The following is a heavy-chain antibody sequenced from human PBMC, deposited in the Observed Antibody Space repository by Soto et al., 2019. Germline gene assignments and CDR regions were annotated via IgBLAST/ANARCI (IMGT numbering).Heavy chain of an antibody. J-gene: IGHJ4*02. CDR2: ISAYNGNT. CDR3: ARACSSTCSTPDY. CDR1: GYTFTNYG. D-gene: IGHD6-13*01. Sequence: QVQLVQSGAEVKKPGASVKVSCKASGYTFTNYGITWVRQAPGQGLECMGWISAYNGNTKYAQKLQGRVTMTTDTSASTAYMELRSLRSDDTAGYYCARACSSTCSTPDYWGQGTLVTVSS. V-gene: IGHV1-18*01.